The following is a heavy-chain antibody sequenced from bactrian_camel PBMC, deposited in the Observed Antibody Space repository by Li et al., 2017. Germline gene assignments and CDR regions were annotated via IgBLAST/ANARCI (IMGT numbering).Heavy chain of an antibody. Sequence: HVQLVESGGGSVQAGGSLRLTCVATGTVYTDICMGWVRRVPGARDEGVAGIARDGGTTYADRVKGRFTVSRDNAKNTLYLQMTSLQTDDTAVYFCATSEGSLGQGTQVTVS. V-gene: IGHV3S53*01. CDR1: GTVYTDIC. J-gene: IGHJ6*01. CDR2: IARDGGT. CDR3: ATSEGS.